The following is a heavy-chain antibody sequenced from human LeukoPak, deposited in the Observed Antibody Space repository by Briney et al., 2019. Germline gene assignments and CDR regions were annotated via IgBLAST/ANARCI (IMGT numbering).Heavy chain of an antibody. J-gene: IGHJ4*02. CDR3: AREVRNYGDYFDY. V-gene: IGHV3-33*01. D-gene: IGHD4-17*01. CDR1: GFTFSSYG. Sequence: GRSLRLSCAASGFTFSSYGMHWVRQAPGKGLEWVAVIWYDGSNKYYADSVKGRFTISRDNSKNTLYLQMNSLRAEDTAVYYCAREVRNYGDYFDYWGQGTLVTVSS. CDR2: IWYDGSNK.